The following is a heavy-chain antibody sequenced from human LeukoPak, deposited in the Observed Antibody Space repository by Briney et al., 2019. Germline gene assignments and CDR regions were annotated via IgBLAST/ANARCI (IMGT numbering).Heavy chain of an antibody. J-gene: IGHJ6*02. D-gene: IGHD3-3*01. CDR2: INTNTGNP. CDR1: RYTCTSYA. CDR3: ARVGNDFWSGYSYYYYYGMDV. Sequence: ASVKVSCKASRYTCTSYAMNWVRQAPGQGLEWMGWINTNTGNPTYAQGFTGRFVFSLDTSVSTAYLQISSLKAEDTAVYYCARVGNDFWSGYSYYYYYGMDVWGQGTTVTVSS. V-gene: IGHV7-4-1*02.